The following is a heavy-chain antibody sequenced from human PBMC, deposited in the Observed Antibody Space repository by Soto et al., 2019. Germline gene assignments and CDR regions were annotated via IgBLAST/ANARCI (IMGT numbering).Heavy chain of an antibody. Sequence: SETLSLTCTVSGGSLDTYYWTWIRQPPGKGLEWIGYIYSSGSTNYNPSLKSRVTMAVDMSKNQFSLKLTSVTAADTAVYYCARARYNWNYQGQRSLFTVSS. CDR3: ARARYNWNY. D-gene: IGHD1-20*01. J-gene: IGHJ4*02. CDR1: GGSLDTYY. CDR2: IYSSGST. V-gene: IGHV4-59*01.